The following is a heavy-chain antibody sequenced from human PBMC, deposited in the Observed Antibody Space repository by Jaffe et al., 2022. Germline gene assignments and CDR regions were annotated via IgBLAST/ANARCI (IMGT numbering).Heavy chain of an antibody. CDR3: ARGDIAPNWFDP. CDR2: IYHSGST. CDR1: GYSISSGYY. J-gene: IGHJ5*02. D-gene: IGHD5-12*01. V-gene: IGHV4-38-2*01. Sequence: QVQLQESGPGLVKPSETLSLTCAVSGYSISSGYYWGWIRQPPGKGLEWIGSIYHSGSTYYNPSLKSRVTISVDTSKNQFSLKLSSVTAADTAVYYCARGDIAPNWFDPWGQGTLVTVSS.